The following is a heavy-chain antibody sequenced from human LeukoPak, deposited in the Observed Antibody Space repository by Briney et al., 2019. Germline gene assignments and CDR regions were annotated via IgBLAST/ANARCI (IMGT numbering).Heavy chain of an antibody. CDR3: ARDGRSGYEDL. V-gene: IGHV4-39*07. D-gene: IGHD5-12*01. CDR2: IYHVGGT. CDR1: GVSIKTNSDY. J-gene: IGHJ5*02. Sequence: SETLSPTCTVSGVSIKTNSDYWGWLRQPPGKGLEWIGSIYHVGGTYYNPSLKSRDTISIDTSKNQFSLKLTSVTAADTAIYYCARDGRSGYEDLWGPGTLVTVSS.